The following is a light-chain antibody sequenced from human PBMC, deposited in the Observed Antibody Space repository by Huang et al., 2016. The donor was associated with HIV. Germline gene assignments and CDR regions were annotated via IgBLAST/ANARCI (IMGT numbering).Light chain of an antibody. V-gene: IGKV1-13*02. Sequence: HLTQSPPSLSASVGDSVFISCRASQDIGTSLAWYQQRTGRAPKLLISGASTLQTGVPSRFSGDSAGTFFTLFITDLQPEDFATYYCQQLHAYPITFGQGTWLDIK. CDR3: QQLHAYPIT. CDR2: GAS. CDR1: QDIGTS. J-gene: IGKJ5*01.